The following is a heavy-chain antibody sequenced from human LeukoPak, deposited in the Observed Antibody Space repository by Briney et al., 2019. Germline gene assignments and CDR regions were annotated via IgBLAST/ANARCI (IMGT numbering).Heavy chain of an antibody. CDR2: ISYDGSNK. CDR3: AKDANIVVVPARGYFDY. D-gene: IGHD2-2*01. CDR1: GFTFSSYG. V-gene: IGHV3-30*18. J-gene: IGHJ4*02. Sequence: GGSLRLSCAASGFTFSSYGMHWVRQAPGKGLEWVAVISYDGSNKYYADSVKGRFTISRDNSKNTLYLQMNSLRAEDTAVYYCAKDANIVVVPARGYFDYWGQGTLVTVSS.